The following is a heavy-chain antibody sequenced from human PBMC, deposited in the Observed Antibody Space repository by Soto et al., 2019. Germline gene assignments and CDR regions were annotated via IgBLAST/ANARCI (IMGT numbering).Heavy chain of an antibody. CDR1: GGSVSSPTYY. V-gene: IGHV4-61*01. CDR3: AGGRGHVNNWFEP. Sequence: QVQLQESGPGLVKPSEPLSLTCTVSGGSVSSPTYYWSWIRQPPGKGLEWIGYMYYSGSTNYNPSLTSRVTIPLDTAKNPFSLKLSYVTAADTAVYHRAGGRGHVNNWFEPWGQGSLVSVSA. J-gene: IGHJ5*02. D-gene: IGHD3-10*01. CDR2: MYYSGST.